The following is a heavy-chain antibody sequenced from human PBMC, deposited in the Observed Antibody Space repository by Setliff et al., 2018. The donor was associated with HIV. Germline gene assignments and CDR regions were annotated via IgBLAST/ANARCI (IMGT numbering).Heavy chain of an antibody. Sequence: PGGSLRLSCAASGFTFTSYAMNWVRQAPGKGLEWVSGISGSGGGTYYADSVKGRFTISRDNSQNALYLQMDSLRAEDTAVYHCAKDPTTGAVAVYYFDYWGQGTLVTVSS. V-gene: IGHV3-23*01. J-gene: IGHJ4*02. D-gene: IGHD6-19*01. CDR1: GFTFTSYA. CDR3: AKDPTTGAVAVYYFDY. CDR2: ISGSGGGT.